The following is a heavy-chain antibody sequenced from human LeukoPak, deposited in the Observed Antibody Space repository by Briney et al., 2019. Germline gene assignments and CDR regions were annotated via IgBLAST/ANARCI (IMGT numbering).Heavy chain of an antibody. CDR1: GGSFSGYY. Sequence: SETLSRTCAVYGGSFSGYYWSWIRQPPGKGLEWIGEINHSGSTNYNPSLKSRVTISVDTSKNQFSLKLSSVTAADTAVYYCARGRGYVWGSYRYRLSFDYWGQGTLVTVSS. J-gene: IGHJ4*02. CDR2: INHSGST. CDR3: ARGRGYVWGSYRYRLSFDY. D-gene: IGHD3-16*02. V-gene: IGHV4-34*01.